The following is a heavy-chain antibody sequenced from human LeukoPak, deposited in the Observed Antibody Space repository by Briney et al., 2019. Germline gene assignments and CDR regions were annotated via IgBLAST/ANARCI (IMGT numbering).Heavy chain of an antibody. V-gene: IGHV1-24*01. CDR3: ATPANYYGSGSLRYYYYGMDV. CDR1: GYTLTELS. D-gene: IGHD3-10*01. J-gene: IGHJ6*02. Sequence: ASVTVSCKVSGYTLTELSMHWVRQAPGKGLEWMGGFDPEDGETIYAQKFQGRVTMTEDTSTDTAYMELSSLRSEDTAVYYCATPANYYGSGSLRYYYYGMDVWGQGTTVTVSS. CDR2: FDPEDGET.